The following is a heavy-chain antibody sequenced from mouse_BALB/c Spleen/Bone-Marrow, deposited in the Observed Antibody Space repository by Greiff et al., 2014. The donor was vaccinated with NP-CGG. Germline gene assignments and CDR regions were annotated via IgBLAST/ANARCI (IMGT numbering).Heavy chain of an antibody. Sequence: EVKVVESVTVLSRPGASVKMSCKASGYSFSTYWMHWVKQRPGQGLEWIGAIHPGNSDSSYNQKFEGKAKLTAVTSASTAYMELISLTHEDSAVYYCTRRGSSAFPYWGQGTLVTVSA. CDR2: IHPGNSDS. CDR3: TRRGSSAFPY. CDR1: GYSFSTYW. V-gene: IGHV1-5*01. D-gene: IGHD1-1*01. J-gene: IGHJ3*01.